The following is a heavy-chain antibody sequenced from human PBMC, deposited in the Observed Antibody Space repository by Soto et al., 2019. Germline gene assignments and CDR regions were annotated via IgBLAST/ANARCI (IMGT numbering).Heavy chain of an antibody. CDR2: INPNSGGT. V-gene: IGHV1-2*04. D-gene: IGHD2-15*01. Sequence: GASVKVSCKASGYTFTGYSMHWVRQAPGQGLEWMGWINPNSGGTNYAQKFQGWVTMTRDTSISTAYMELSRLRSDDTAVYYCARSKSRILSPVFDPWGQGTLVTVSS. J-gene: IGHJ5*02. CDR3: ARSKSRILSPVFDP. CDR1: GYTFTGYS.